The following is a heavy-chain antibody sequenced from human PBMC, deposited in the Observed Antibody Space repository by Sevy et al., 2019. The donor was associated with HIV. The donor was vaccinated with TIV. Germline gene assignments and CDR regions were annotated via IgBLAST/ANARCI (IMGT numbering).Heavy chain of an antibody. CDR3: ARAPPVVVVPGAPSWFDP. J-gene: IGHJ5*02. CDR1: GGSFSGYY. V-gene: IGHV4-34*01. CDR2: INHSGST. D-gene: IGHD2-2*01. Sequence: SETLSLTCAVYGGSFSGYYWNWIRQTPGKGLEWIGEINHSGSTNYNPSLKGRVTISVDTSKNQFSLRLNSVTAAGTAVYYCARAPPVVVVPGAPSWFDPWGQGTLVTVSS.